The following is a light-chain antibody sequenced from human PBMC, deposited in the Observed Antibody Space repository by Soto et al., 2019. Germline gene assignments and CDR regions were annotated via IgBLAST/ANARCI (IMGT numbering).Light chain of an antibody. J-gene: IGKJ4*01. CDR1: QSVGSD. CDR3: QHYNSWPRT. CDR2: HSS. Sequence: ETVMTQSPGTLSVSLGERATLSCRASQSVGSDLAWYQQKPGQAPRLLIYHSSTRAPAIPARFSGSGSGTEFTLTISSLQSEDFAVYYCQHYNSWPRTFXGGTKVDIK. V-gene: IGKV3-15*01.